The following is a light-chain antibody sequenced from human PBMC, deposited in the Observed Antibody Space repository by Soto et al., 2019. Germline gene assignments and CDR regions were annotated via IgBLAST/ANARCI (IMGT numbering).Light chain of an antibody. Sequence: QSVLTQPASVSGSRGQSITISCTGTSSDVGDYNYVSWYQQHPGKAPKLMIYEVSNRPSGVSNRFSGSKSGNTASLTISGLQAEDEADFYCSSYTSSSTRVFGGGTKLTVL. V-gene: IGLV2-14*01. CDR3: SSYTSSSTRV. CDR1: SSDVGDYNY. J-gene: IGLJ3*02. CDR2: EVS.